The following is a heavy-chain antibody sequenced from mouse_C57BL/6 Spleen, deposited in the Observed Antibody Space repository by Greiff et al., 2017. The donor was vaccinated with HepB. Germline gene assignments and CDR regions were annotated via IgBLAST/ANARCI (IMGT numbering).Heavy chain of an antibody. J-gene: IGHJ4*01. CDR1: GFTFSSYG. CDR2: ISSGDSYT. V-gene: IGHV5-6*01. Sequence: EVKLMESGGDLVKPGGSLKLSCAASGFTFSSYGMSWVSQTPDKRLEWVANISSGDSYTYYQDSVKGRFTITRDNAKNTLYLQMSSLKSEDTAMYYCARLPYDYDGSYAIDYWGQGTSVTVSS. CDR3: ARLPYDYDGSYAIDY. D-gene: IGHD2-4*01.